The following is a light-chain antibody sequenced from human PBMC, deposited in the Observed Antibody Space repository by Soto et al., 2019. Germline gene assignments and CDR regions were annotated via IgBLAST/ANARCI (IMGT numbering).Light chain of an antibody. CDR1: QSVSSN. CDR2: GAS. V-gene: IGKV3-11*01. CDR3: QQRSDWHRT. J-gene: IGKJ1*01. Sequence: EVVFAQSPATPSLSPGERATLSCRASQSVSSNLAWYQQKPGQAPRLLIYGASNRASGIPARFSGSGSGSDFTLTIRSLEPEDFAVYYCQQRSDWHRTFGQGTKVDIK.